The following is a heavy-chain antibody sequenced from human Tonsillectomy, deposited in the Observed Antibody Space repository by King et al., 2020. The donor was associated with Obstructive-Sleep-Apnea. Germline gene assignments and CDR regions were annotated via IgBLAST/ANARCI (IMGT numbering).Heavy chain of an antibody. CDR1: GGSISSYY. D-gene: IGHD6-13*01. J-gene: IGHJ4*02. CDR3: ARDSHPGWGIHGSSWYLEVGYFDY. V-gene: IGHV4-4*07. Sequence: HVQLQESGPGLVKPSETLSLTCTVSGGSISSYYWSWIRQPAGKGLEWIGRIYTSGSTNYNPSLKSRVTMSVDTSKNQFSLKLSSVTAADTAVYYCARDSHPGWGIHGSSWYLEVGYFDYWGQGTLVTVSS. CDR2: IYTSGST.